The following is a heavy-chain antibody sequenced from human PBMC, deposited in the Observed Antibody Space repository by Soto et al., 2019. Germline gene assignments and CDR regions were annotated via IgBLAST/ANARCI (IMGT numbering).Heavy chain of an antibody. CDR1: GFTFSTYG. Sequence: QVQLVESGGGVVQPGRSLRLSCAASGFTFSTYGMHWLHQAPDKGLEWVAIIWSDGSHKYYADSMKGRFTISRDNSKNTLYLQMDSLRAEDTAVYYCERDRVVINPSYYFDYWGQGTLVTVSS. J-gene: IGHJ4*02. CDR3: ERDRVVINPSYYFDY. V-gene: IGHV3-33*01. D-gene: IGHD3-3*01. CDR2: IWSDGSHK.